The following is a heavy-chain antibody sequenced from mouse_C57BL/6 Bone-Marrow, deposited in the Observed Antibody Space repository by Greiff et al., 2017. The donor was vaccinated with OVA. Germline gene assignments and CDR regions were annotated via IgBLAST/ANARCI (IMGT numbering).Heavy chain of an antibody. CDR2: IHPNSGST. V-gene: IGHV1-64*01. J-gene: IGHJ2*01. CDR1: GYTFTSYW. Sequence: VQLQQPGAELVKPGASVKLSCKASGYTFTSYWMHWVKQRPGQGLEWIGMIHPNSGSTNYNEKFKRKATLTVDKSSSTAYMQLSSLTSEDSAVYYCARDYDGDLDYWGQGTTLTVSS. D-gene: IGHD2-4*01. CDR3: ARDYDGDLDY.